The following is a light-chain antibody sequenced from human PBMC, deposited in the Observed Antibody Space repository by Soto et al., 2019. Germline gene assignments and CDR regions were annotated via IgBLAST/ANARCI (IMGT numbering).Light chain of an antibody. CDR1: QTIGRNY. Sequence: EIVLTQSPGTLSLSPGETATLSCRASQTIGRNYLAWYQQKPGQAPRLLIFGTSTRATGIPDRFSGSGSGTDFTLSISRLEPEYFTVYYCQQYASSPLLTFGGGTKVDSK. CDR2: GTS. CDR3: QQYASSPLLT. J-gene: IGKJ4*01. V-gene: IGKV3-20*01.